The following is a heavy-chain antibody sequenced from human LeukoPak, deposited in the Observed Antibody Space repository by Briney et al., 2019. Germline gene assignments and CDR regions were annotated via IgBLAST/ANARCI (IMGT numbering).Heavy chain of an antibody. CDR2: IYYSGSA. Sequence: KPSETLSLTCTVSGGSISSSGYYWGWIRQPPGKGLEWIGSIYYSGSASYNPSLKSRVTISVDTSRNQFSLKLTSVTAADTAVYYCARQTSTGVAGYWGQGTLVTVSS. V-gene: IGHV4-39*01. CDR1: GGSISSSGYY. J-gene: IGHJ4*02. CDR3: ARQTSTGVAGY. D-gene: IGHD3-3*01.